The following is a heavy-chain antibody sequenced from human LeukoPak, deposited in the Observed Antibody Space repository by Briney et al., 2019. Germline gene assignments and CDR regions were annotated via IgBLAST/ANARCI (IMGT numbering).Heavy chain of an antibody. Sequence: SETLSLTCAVYGGSFSDYYWSWVRQTPGKGLEWIGEINHSGSTNYNPSPKSRVTISVDTSKNQFSLKLSSVTAADTAVYYCARAPPPGATAYGVVDYWGQGTLVTVSS. D-gene: IGHD3-16*01. J-gene: IGHJ4*02. V-gene: IGHV4-34*01. CDR3: ARAPPPGATAYGVVDY. CDR2: INHSGST. CDR1: GGSFSDYY.